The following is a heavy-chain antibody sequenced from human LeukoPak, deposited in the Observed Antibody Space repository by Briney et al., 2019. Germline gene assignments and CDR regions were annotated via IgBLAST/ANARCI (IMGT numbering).Heavy chain of an antibody. J-gene: IGHJ4*02. CDR3: ATATNGRHYDY. CDR2: IGPTGSDR. Sequence: GGSLRLSCTASGLTFSTSGFNWVRQAPGKGLEWVASIGPTGSDRYHADSIKGRFTISRDNANNFLYLQMNSLRAEDTAVYYCATATNGRHYDYWGQGTLLTVSS. D-gene: IGHD1-14*01. CDR1: GLTFSTSG. V-gene: IGHV3-21*06.